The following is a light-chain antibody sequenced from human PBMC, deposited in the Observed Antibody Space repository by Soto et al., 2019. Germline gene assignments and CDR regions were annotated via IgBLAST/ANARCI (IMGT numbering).Light chain of an antibody. CDR1: SSDVGAYIL. CDR3: VSFTTGKSYV. CDR2: DIT. J-gene: IGLJ1*01. V-gene: IGLV2-14*01. Sequence: QSVLTQPASVSGSPGQSITISCTGTSSDVGAYILVSWYQQYPGKAPKLMIYDITNRPSGVSNRFSGSKAGNTASLTISGLRAEDEADYYCVSFTTGKSYVFGTGTKVTVL.